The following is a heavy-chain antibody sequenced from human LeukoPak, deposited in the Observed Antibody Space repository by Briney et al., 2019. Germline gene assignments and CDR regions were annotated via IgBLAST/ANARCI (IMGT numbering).Heavy chain of an antibody. D-gene: IGHD3-22*01. CDR1: GGSFSDYN. J-gene: IGHJ4*02. V-gene: IGHV4-34*01. CDR2: IGHNASA. CDR3: ARSDDSSGYYYYY. Sequence: SETLSLTCAVYGGSFSDYNWTWIRQPPGKGLEWIGEIGHNASANYNPSLKGRVTISVDTSKNQFSLKLTSVTAADTAVYYCARSDDSSGYYYYYWGQGTLVTVSS.